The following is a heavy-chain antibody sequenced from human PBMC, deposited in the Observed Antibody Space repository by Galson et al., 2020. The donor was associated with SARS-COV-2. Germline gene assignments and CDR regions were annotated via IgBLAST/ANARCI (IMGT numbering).Heavy chain of an antibody. V-gene: IGHV5-51*01. Sequence: LKISCETSGYTFSTYWIAWVRQMPGKGLEWTGIIYPGDSDIRYSLSFQGQVIISADKSTSTAYLQWGGLKASDTAIYYCARQGNGYDAWSDFWGQGTLVTVSS. D-gene: IGHD5-12*01. CDR3: ARQGNGYDAWSDF. J-gene: IGHJ4*02. CDR1: GYTFSTYW. CDR2: IYPGDSDI.